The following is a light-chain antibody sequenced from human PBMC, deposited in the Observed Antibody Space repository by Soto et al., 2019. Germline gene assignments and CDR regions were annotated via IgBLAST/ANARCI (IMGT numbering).Light chain of an antibody. V-gene: IGLV4-69*01. J-gene: IGLJ2*01. CDR1: SGHSIYA. Sequence: QLVLTQSPSASASLGASVKLTCTLSSGHSIYAIAWHQQQPEKGPRFLMKLNSDGSHTKGDGIPDRFSGSSSGADRYLTISRLQAEDEADYYCQNWGTGIPVFGGGTKLTVL. CDR3: QNWGTGIPV. CDR2: LNSDGSH.